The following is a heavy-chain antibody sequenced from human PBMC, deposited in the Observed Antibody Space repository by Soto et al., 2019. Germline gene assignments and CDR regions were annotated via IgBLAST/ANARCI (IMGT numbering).Heavy chain of an antibody. CDR1: GFTFSSYA. Sequence: EVQVLESGGGLVQPGGSLRLSCAASGFTFSSYAMSWVRQTPGRGLEWVSAISASGGSTYYADSVKGRFTISRDNSKNTLYLQMDSLRAEDTAVYYCAKIYGSSAYYPDYWGQGTLVTVSS. J-gene: IGHJ4*02. D-gene: IGHD3-22*01. CDR3: AKIYGSSAYYPDY. V-gene: IGHV3-23*01. CDR2: ISASGGST.